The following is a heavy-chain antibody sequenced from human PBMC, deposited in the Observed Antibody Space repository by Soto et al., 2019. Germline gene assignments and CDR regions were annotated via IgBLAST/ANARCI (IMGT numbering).Heavy chain of an antibody. J-gene: IGHJ6*02. D-gene: IGHD3-9*01. CDR1: GGSFSAYY. Sequence: QVQLQQWGAGLLKPSETLSLTCAVYGGSFSAYYWSWIRQPPGKGLAWIGEINHSGNTNYNPSLKSRVTIAIDTSKNQFSLKLSSVTAADTDVYYCAQLTGRGYHYYGMDVWGQGTTVTVSS. CDR2: INHSGNT. CDR3: AQLTGRGYHYYGMDV. V-gene: IGHV4-34*01.